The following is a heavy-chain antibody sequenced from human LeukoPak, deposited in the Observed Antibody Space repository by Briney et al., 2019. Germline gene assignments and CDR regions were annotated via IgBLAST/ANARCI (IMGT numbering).Heavy chain of an antibody. Sequence: SETLSLTCTVSGGSISSGGYYWSWIRQPPGKGLEWIGYIYHSGSTYYNPSLKSRVTISVDRSKNQFSLKLSSVTAADTAVYYCARNEKGLQIRFAYYYGMDVWGQGTTVTVSS. CDR3: ARNEKGLQIRFAYYYGMDV. J-gene: IGHJ6*02. V-gene: IGHV4-30-2*01. CDR1: GGSISSGGYY. D-gene: IGHD5-24*01. CDR2: IYHSGST.